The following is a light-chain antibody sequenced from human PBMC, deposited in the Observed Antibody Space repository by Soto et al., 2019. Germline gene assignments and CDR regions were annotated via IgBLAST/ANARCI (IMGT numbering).Light chain of an antibody. Sequence: QTALTQPASVYASPGQSITISCTGSDSDVGSYDLVSWYQQHPDKAPKLLIYEVTKRPSGVSNRFSGSKSDNTASLTISGLQAEDEADYYCSSYAGTSHYVFGTGTKLTVL. CDR3: SSYAGTSHYV. V-gene: IGLV2-23*02. CDR2: EVT. J-gene: IGLJ1*01. CDR1: DSDVGSYDL.